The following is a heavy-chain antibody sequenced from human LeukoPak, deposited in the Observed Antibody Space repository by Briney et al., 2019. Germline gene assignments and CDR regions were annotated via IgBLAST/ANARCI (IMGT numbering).Heavy chain of an antibody. J-gene: IGHJ6*02. V-gene: IGHV6-1*01. CDR3: ARGYSGYDMVYYGMDV. CDR1: GDSVSSNSAA. Sequence: SQTLSLTRAISGDSVSSNSAAWNWIRQSPSSGLEWLGRTYHRSKWYNDYAVSVKSRITINPDTSRNQFSLQLNSVTPEDTAVYYCARGYSGYDMVYYGMDVWGQGTTVTVSS. CDR2: TYHRSKWYN. D-gene: IGHD5-12*01.